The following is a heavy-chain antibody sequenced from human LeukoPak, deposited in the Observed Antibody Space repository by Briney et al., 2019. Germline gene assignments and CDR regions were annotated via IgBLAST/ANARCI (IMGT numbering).Heavy chain of an antibody. CDR3: ARRGYYYDSSGYYYKWFDP. D-gene: IGHD3-22*01. Sequence: GESLKISCKGSGYSFTNYWIGWVRQMPGKGLEWMGIIYPGDSDTRYSPSFQGQVTISADKSISTAYLQWSSLKASDTAMYYCARRGYYYDSSGYYYKWFDPWGQGTLVTVSS. V-gene: IGHV5-51*01. CDR2: IYPGDSDT. CDR1: GYSFTNYW. J-gene: IGHJ5*02.